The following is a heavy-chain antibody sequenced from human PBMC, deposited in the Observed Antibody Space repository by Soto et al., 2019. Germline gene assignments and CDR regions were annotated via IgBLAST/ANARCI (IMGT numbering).Heavy chain of an antibody. CDR2: ISYDGSNK. V-gene: IGHV3-30-3*01. CDR1: GFTFSSYA. CDR3: ARDVEWELPAP. J-gene: IGHJ5*02. Sequence: QVQLVESGGGVVQPGRSLRLSCAASGFTFSSYAMHWVRQAPGKGLEWVAVISYDGSNKYYADSVKGRFTISRDNSKNTLYLQMNSLRAEDTAVYYCARDVEWELPAPCGQGTLVTVSS. D-gene: IGHD1-26*01.